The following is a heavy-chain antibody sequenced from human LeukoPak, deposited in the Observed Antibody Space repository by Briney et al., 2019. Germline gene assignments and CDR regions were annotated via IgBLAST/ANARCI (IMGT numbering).Heavy chain of an antibody. J-gene: IGHJ6*02. CDR3: ARRGYSSSSLYYYYYGMDV. CDR1: GYTFTSYD. D-gene: IGHD6-6*01. CDR2: MNPNSGNT. Sequence: ASVKVSCKASGYTFTSYDINWVRQATGQGLEWMGWMNPNSGNTGYAQKFQGRVTMTRNTSISTAYMELSSLRSEDTAVYYCARRGYSSSSLYYYYYGMDVWGQGTTVTVSS. V-gene: IGHV1-8*01.